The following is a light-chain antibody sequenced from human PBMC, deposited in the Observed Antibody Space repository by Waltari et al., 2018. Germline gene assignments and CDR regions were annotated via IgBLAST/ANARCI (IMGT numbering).Light chain of an antibody. CDR3: SSYAHNNHFV. CDR1: NSDVGAYNY. Sequence: QSVLTQPPSATGSPGQSVTISCTGTNSDVGAYNYVSGYQQHPGKVPKLLLYEVTKRPSGVPDRFSGSKSGNTASLTVSGLQADDEADYYCSSYAHNNHFVFGTGTKVTVL. CDR2: EVT. V-gene: IGLV2-8*01. J-gene: IGLJ1*01.